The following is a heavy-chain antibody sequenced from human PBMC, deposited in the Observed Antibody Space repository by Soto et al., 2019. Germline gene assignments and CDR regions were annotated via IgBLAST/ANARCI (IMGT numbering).Heavy chain of an antibody. J-gene: IGHJ3*01. CDR2: IKQDGSEK. V-gene: IGHV3-7*01. D-gene: IGHD4-17*01. CDR3: ARDDYSDSFDL. Sequence: SGGSLRLSXEVSGFTFRNYFMSWVRQAPGKGLEWVAKIKQDGSEKYYVDSVKGRFTIFRDNAKNSLYLQMNTLRAEDTALYYCARDDYSDSFDLRGQGTMVTVSS. CDR1: GFTFRNYF.